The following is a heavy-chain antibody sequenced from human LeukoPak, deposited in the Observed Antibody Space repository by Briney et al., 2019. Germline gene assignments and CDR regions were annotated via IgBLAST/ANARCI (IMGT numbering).Heavy chain of an antibody. V-gene: IGHV4-30-4*01. CDR3: AREGIVVVPAAMLYYYGMDV. CDR1: GGSISSGDYY. CDR2: IYYSGST. Sequence: KPSQTLSLTCTVSGGSISSGDYYWSWIRQPPGKGLEWIGYIYYSGSTYYNPSLKSRVTISVDTSKNQFSLKLSSVTAADTAVYYCAREGIVVVPAAMLYYYGMDVWGQGTTVTVSS. D-gene: IGHD2-2*01. J-gene: IGHJ6*02.